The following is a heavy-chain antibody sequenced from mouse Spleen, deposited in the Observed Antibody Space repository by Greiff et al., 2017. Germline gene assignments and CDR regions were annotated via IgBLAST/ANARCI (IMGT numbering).Heavy chain of an antibody. V-gene: IGHV1-4*01. Sequence: VQRVESGAELARPGASVKMSCKASGYTFTSYTMHWVKQRPGQGLEWIGYINPSSGYTNYNQKFKDKATLTADKSSSTAYMQLSSLTSEDSAVYYCARWYYGSSLYYFDYWGQGTTLTVSS. CDR2: INPSSGYT. CDR3: ARWYYGSSLYYFDY. CDR1: GYTFTSYT. D-gene: IGHD1-1*01. J-gene: IGHJ2*01.